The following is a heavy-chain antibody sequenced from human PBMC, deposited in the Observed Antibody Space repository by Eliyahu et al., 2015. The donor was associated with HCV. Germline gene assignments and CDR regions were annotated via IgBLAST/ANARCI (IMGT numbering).Heavy chain of an antibody. J-gene: IGHJ6*02. Sequence: QVQLQESGPGLVKPSETLSLTCTVSGGSISSYYWSWIRQPPGKGLEWIGYIYYSGSTNYNPSLKSRVTISVDTSKNQFSLKLSSVTAADTAVYYCAEFRSSYGMDVWGQGTTVTVSS. V-gene: IGHV4-59*01. D-gene: IGHD3-10*01. CDR1: GGSISSYY. CDR2: IYYSGST. CDR3: AEFRSSYGMDV.